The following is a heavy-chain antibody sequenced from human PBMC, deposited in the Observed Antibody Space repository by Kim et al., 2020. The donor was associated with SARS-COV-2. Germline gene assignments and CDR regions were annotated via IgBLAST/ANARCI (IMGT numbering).Heavy chain of an antibody. J-gene: IGHJ4*02. D-gene: IGHD2-15*01. V-gene: IGHV3-15*01. CDR3: TTDRSPSRWRIDY. Sequence: YAAPVKGRFTIARDDSKNTLYLQMNSLKTEDTAVYYCTTDRSPSRWRIDYWGQGTLVTVSS.